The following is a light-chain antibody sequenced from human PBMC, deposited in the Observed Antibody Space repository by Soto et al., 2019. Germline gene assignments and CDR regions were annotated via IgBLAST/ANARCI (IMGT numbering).Light chain of an antibody. CDR1: SSDVGGYNY. CDR2: DVS. CDR3: CSYTSSSTPWV. V-gene: IGLV2-14*03. Sequence: QSALTQPASVSGSPGQSITISCTGTSSDVGGYNYVSWYQQHPGKAPKLMIYDVSDRPSGVSNRFSASKSGNTASLTISELQAEDEADYYCCSYTSSSTPWVFGTGTRSPS. J-gene: IGLJ1*01.